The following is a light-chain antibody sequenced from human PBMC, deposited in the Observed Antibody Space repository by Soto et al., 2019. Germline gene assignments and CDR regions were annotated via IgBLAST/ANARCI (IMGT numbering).Light chain of an antibody. CDR2: DAS. Sequence: EIVLTQSPATLSLSPGARATLSCRASQSVSTFLAWYRQKPGQAPRLLIYDASNRASGIPARFSGSGSGTDFTLTISSLEPEDFAVYYCQQRTPWLTFGGGTKVEIK. V-gene: IGKV3-11*01. J-gene: IGKJ4*01. CDR3: QQRTPWLT. CDR1: QSVSTF.